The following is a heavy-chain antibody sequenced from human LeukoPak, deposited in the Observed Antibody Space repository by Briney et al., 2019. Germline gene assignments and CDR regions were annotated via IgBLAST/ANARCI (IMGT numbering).Heavy chain of an antibody. CDR1: AFTFTNAW. D-gene: IGHD5-18*01. Sequence: GGSLRLSCAASAFTFTNAWMSCVRQAPGKGLEWVGRIKTKTDGGTTDYAAPVNGRFTISRDDSKDTLYLQMNSLKTEDTAVYYCTTRGYSYRYSFDYGGQGTLVTVSS. CDR3: TTRGYSYRYSFDY. CDR2: IKTKTDGGTT. J-gene: IGHJ4*02. V-gene: IGHV3-15*01.